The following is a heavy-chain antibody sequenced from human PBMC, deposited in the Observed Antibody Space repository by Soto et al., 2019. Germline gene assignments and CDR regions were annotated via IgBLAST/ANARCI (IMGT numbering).Heavy chain of an antibody. J-gene: IGHJ3*02. D-gene: IGHD2-8*02. CDR3: AGDFTGGKGAFDI. CDR1: GGSFSGYY. V-gene: IGHV4-34*01. Sequence: SETLSLTCAVYGGSFSGYYWSWIRQPPGKGLEWIGYIYHSGSTYYNPSLKSRVTISVDRSKNQFSLKLSSVTAADTAVYYGAGDFTGGKGAFDIWGQGTWSPS. CDR2: IYHSGST.